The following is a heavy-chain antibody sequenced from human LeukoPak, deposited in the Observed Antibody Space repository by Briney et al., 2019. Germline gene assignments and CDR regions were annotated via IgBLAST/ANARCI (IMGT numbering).Heavy chain of an antibody. V-gene: IGHV1-18*01. Sequence: ASVKVSCKASGYTFTSYGISWVRQAPGQGLEWMGWISAYNGNTNYAQKLRGRVTMTTDTSTSTAYMELRSLRSDDTAVYYCARLGSGYDSSGYYHYYFDYWGQGTLVTVSS. CDR2: ISAYNGNT. D-gene: IGHD3-22*01. J-gene: IGHJ4*02. CDR3: ARLGSGYDSSGYYHYYFDY. CDR1: GYTFTSYG.